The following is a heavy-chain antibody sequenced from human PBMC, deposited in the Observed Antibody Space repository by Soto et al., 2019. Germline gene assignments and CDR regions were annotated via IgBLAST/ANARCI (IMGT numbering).Heavy chain of an antibody. J-gene: IGHJ5*02. V-gene: IGHV1-69*01. CDR3: ARARGSSWYNWFDP. CDR1: GGNFSNYA. D-gene: IGHD6-19*01. CDR2: IIVLFGTT. Sequence: QVQLVQSGAEVRKPGSSVKVSCKASGGNFSNYAISWVRQAPGQGLEWMGGIIVLFGTTNYAQKFRGRLTVYADESTSTAYMELGRLSFDDTAIYYCARARGSSWYNWFDPWGQGTLVTVSS.